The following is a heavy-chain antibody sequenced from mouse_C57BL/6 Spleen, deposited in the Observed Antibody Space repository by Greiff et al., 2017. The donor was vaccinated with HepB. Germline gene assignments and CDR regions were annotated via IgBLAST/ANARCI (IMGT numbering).Heavy chain of an antibody. V-gene: IGHV5-4*01. CDR3: ARDGDVWFAY. CDR2: ISDGGSYT. CDR1: GFTFSSYA. J-gene: IGHJ3*01. Sequence: EVQLVESGGGLVKPGGSLKLSCAASGFTFSSYAMSWVRQTPEKRLEWVATISDGGSYTYYPDNVKGRFTISRDNAKNNLYLQMSHLKSEDTAMYYCARDGDVWFAYWGQGTLVTVSA. D-gene: IGHD3-3*01.